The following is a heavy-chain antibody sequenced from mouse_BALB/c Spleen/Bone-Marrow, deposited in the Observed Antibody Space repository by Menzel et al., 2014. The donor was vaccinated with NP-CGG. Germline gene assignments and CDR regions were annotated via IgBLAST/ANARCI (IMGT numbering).Heavy chain of an antibody. V-gene: IGHV1-80*01. CDR1: GYAFSSYW. CDR3: ARSGFGSNYDY. CDR2: IYPGDGDT. J-gene: IGHJ2*01. D-gene: IGHD1-1*01. Sequence: VQLQQSGAELVRPGSSVKISCKASGYAFSSYWMIWVKQRPGQGLEWIGQIYPGDGDTNYNGKFKGKATLTVDKSSSTAYMQLSSLTSGDSAVYFCARSGFGSNYDYWGQGTTLTVSS.